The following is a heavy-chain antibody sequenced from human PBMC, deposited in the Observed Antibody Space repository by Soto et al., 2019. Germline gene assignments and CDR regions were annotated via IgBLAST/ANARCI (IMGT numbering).Heavy chain of an antibody. CDR3: STSVYCSTTRCDYYFGLGV. D-gene: IGHD2-2*01. J-gene: IGHJ6*02. Sequence: QVQLVQSGAEVKKPGSSVKVSCKVSGGTFSSHSINWVRQAPGQGPEWMGGIIPIFGTENYAQKFQGRVTITAGESTSTAYMELSSLTSEDTALYYCSTSVYCSTTRCDYYFGLGVLGQGTTVIVSS. CDR1: GGTFSSHS. V-gene: IGHV1-69*01. CDR2: IIPIFGTE.